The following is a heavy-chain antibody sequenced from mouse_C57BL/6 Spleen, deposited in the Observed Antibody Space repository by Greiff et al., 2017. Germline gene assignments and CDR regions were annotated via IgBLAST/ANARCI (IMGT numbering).Heavy chain of an antibody. D-gene: IGHD2-2*01. CDR3: TRSAMVTTGRYFDV. Sequence: SGAELVRPGASVTLSCKASGYTFTDYEMHWVKQTPVHGLEWIGAIDPETGGTAYNQKFKGKAILTADKSSSTAYMELRSLTSEDSAVYYCTRSAMVTTGRYFDVWGTGTTVTVSS. CDR1: GYTFTDYE. J-gene: IGHJ1*03. V-gene: IGHV1-15*01. CDR2: IDPETGGT.